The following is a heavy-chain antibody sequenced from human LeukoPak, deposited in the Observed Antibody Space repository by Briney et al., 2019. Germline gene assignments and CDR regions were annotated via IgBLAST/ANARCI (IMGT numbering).Heavy chain of an antibody. D-gene: IGHD6-19*01. CDR2: IYYSGST. V-gene: IGHV4-59*01. Sequence: PSETLSLTCTLSGLSICFYQGLGLRQPPGKGLEWIGYIYYSGSTNYNPSLKSRDTISVDTSKNQFSLTLSSVTAADTDAYYCARGIAVAGSDYWGQGTLVTVSS. J-gene: IGHJ4*02. CDR3: ARGIAVAGSDY. CDR1: GLSICFYQ.